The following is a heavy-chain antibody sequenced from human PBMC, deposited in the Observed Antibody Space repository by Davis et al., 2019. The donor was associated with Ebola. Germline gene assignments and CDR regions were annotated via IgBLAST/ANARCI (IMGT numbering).Heavy chain of an antibody. CDR2: ISSSSSTI. D-gene: IGHD3-9*01. CDR3: ATGPVGGLFDWLLYSY. V-gene: IGHV3-48*02. CDR1: GFTFSSYS. Sequence: GGSLRLSCAASGFTFSSYSMNWVRQAPGKGLEWVSYISSSSSTIYYADSVKGRFTISRDNAKNSLYLQMNSLRDEDTAVYYCATGPVGGLFDWLLYSYWGQGTLVTVSS. J-gene: IGHJ4*02.